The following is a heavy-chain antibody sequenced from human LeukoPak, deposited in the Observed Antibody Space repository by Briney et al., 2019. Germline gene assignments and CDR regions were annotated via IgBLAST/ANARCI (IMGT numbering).Heavy chain of an antibody. Sequence: GGSLRLSCAASGFTFSDHYMDWVRQAPGKGLEWVGRIRNKANSYTTEYAASVKGRFTVSRDDSKNTAYLQLNSLKTEDTAVYYCTRLDYTNTWYGFDDWGQGTLVTVSS. CDR3: TRLDYTNTWYGFDD. D-gene: IGHD6-13*01. CDR2: IRNKANSYTT. V-gene: IGHV3-72*01. CDR1: GFTFSDHY. J-gene: IGHJ4*02.